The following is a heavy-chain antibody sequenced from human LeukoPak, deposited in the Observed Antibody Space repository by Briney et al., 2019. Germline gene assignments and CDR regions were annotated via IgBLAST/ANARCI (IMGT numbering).Heavy chain of an antibody. CDR3: ARHYYDFWSGYYTQNFYFDY. CDR1: GFTFSSYW. J-gene: IGHJ4*02. D-gene: IGHD3-3*01. Sequence: PGGSLGLSCAASGFTFSSYWMSWVRQAPGKGLEWVANTKQDGSEKYYVDSVKGRFTISRDNAKNSLYLQMNSLRAEDTAVYYCARHYYDFWSGYYTQNFYFDYWGQGTLVTVSS. V-gene: IGHV3-7*01. CDR2: TKQDGSEK.